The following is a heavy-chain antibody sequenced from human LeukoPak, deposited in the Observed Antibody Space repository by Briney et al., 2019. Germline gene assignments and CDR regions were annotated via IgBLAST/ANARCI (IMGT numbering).Heavy chain of an antibody. CDR3: AKGPRLVRGVITYFDY. CDR2: ISTSSSYI. V-gene: IGHV3-21*04. D-gene: IGHD3-10*01. Sequence: GGSLRLSCAASGFTFSSYSMNWVRQAPGKGLERVSFISTSSSYIHYADSVKGRFTISRDNSKNTLYLQMNSLRAEDTAVYYCAKGPRLVRGVITYFDYWGQGTLVTVSS. J-gene: IGHJ4*02. CDR1: GFTFSSYS.